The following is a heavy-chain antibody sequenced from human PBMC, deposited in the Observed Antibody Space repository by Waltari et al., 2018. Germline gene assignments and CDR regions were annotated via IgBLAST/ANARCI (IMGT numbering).Heavy chain of an antibody. CDR2: IKQDGGEK. Sequence: EVQLVESGGGLAQPGGSLTRSCAASGFTFSSTWMSWVRQAPGKGLEWVANIKQDGGEKNYVDSVKGRFTISRDNAKNLVYLQMNSLRAEDTAVYYCARDSNLLVYATQFDYWGQGTLVTVSS. J-gene: IGHJ4*02. D-gene: IGHD2-8*01. V-gene: IGHV3-7*03. CDR1: GFTFSSTW. CDR3: ARDSNLLVYATQFDY.